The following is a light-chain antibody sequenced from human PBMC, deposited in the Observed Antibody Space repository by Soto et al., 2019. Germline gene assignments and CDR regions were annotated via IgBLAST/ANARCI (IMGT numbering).Light chain of an antibody. J-gene: IGLJ1*01. V-gene: IGLV2-14*01. CDR2: NVS. Sequence: SALTQPASVSGSPGQSITISYTRTSSDVGAYIYVSWYQQHPGKVPKLIIYNVSNRPSGVSNRFSGSKSGNTASLTISGLQAEDEADYYCSSYTSGDSFYFGTGTKVTVL. CDR1: SSDVGAYIY. CDR3: SSYTSGDSFY.